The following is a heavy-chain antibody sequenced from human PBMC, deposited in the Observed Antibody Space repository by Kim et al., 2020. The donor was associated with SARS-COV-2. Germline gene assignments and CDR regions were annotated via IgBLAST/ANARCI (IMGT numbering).Heavy chain of an antibody. J-gene: IGHJ1*01. D-gene: IGHD2-2*01. CDR3: AKGPVVAPAVSVYFQY. CDR1: GITFSSYG. Sequence: GGSLRLSCAASGITFSSYGMHWVRQAPGKGLEWVAGVSYDGSNQYYADSVKGRFTISRDNSKNTLYLQMDSLRPEDTAVYYGAKGPVVAPAVSVYFQYWGQGTLVTVSS. CDR2: VSYDGSNQ. V-gene: IGHV3-30*18.